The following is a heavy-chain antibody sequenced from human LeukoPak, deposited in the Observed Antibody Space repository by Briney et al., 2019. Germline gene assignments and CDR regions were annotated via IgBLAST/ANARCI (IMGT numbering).Heavy chain of an antibody. D-gene: IGHD4-17*01. J-gene: IGHJ4*02. V-gene: IGHV1-2*02. Sequence: GASVKVSCKASGYTFTGYYMHWVRQAPGQGLEWMGWINPNSGDTKYAQKFQGRVTMTRDTSISTAYMELSRLRSDDTAVYYCARSYTPYGDYFWGQGTLVTVSS. CDR3: ARSYTPYGDYF. CDR2: INPNSGDT. CDR1: GYTFTGYY.